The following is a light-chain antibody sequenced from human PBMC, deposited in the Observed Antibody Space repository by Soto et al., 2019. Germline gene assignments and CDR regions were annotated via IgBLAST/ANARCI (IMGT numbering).Light chain of an antibody. CDR2: DAY. V-gene: IGKV1-5*01. Sequence: QVTNSLSTVSRYDKERITISCRASQTISTWMSWYQQLPWKAPKLLIYDAYMLESGVPSRFSGCGSGTEFTLTISSLQPDDFVAYYCKDYGSYSSTSGHGSKV. CDR1: QTISTW. J-gene: IGKJ1*01. CDR3: KDYGSYSST.